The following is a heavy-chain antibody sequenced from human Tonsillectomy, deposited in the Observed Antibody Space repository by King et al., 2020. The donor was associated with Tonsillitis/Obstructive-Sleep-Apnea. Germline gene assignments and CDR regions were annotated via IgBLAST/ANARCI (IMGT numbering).Heavy chain of an antibody. D-gene: IGHD2-15*01. CDR3: ARAGYCSGGNCYSTLFDY. CDR1: GFTFSSYE. V-gene: IGHV3-48*03. Sequence: VQLVESGGGLVQPGGSLRLSCAASGFTFSSYEMNWVRQAPGKGLEWLSYIKSGGSNIYYADSVKGRFTISRDNAKNSLYLQMNSLRAEDTAVYYCARAGYCSGGNCYSTLFDYWGPGTLVTVSS. J-gene: IGHJ4*02. CDR2: IKSGGSNI.